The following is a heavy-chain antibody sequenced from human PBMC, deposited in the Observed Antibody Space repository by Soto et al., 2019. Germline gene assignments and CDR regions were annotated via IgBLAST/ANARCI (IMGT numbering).Heavy chain of an antibody. CDR2: IYHSGST. Sequence: SETLSLTCTVSGDTITDYYWSWIRQPPGKGLEWIGYIYHSGSTYYNPSLKSRVTISIDTSKTQFSLKLSSVTAADTAVYYCARASRNYFDYWGQGTLVTVSS. CDR3: ARASRNYFDY. CDR1: GDTITDYY. J-gene: IGHJ4*02. V-gene: IGHV4-59*01.